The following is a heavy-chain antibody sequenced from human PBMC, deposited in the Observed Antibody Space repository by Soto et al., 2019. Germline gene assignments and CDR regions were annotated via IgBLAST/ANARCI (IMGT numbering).Heavy chain of an antibody. CDR1: GFSFSDSY. D-gene: IGHD3-10*01. Sequence: QVQLVESGGGLVKPGGSLRLSCAASGFSFSDSYMSWVRQAPGKGLEWVSYISGTSGYTGYADSVKGRFTISRDNAKNSLYRQITGLGFEAPAVYYCARDRGGYGPPDVWGQGTTVTVSS. CDR2: ISGTSGYT. J-gene: IGHJ6*02. V-gene: IGHV3-11*06. CDR3: ARDRGGYGPPDV.